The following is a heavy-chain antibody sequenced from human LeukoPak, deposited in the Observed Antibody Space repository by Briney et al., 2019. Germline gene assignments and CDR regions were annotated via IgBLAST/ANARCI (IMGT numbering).Heavy chain of an antibody. CDR1: GGTFRRFA. Sequence: SVKVSCKASGGTFRRFAMSWVRQAPGQGLEWMGGIIPIFGSANYAQKFQGRVTITADESTSTAYMELSNLRSEDTAVYYCATEPIKEWLVRPYYFDYWGQGTLVTVSS. D-gene: IGHD6-19*01. CDR3: ATEPIKEWLVRPYYFDY. CDR2: IIPIFGSA. J-gene: IGHJ4*02. V-gene: IGHV1-69*13.